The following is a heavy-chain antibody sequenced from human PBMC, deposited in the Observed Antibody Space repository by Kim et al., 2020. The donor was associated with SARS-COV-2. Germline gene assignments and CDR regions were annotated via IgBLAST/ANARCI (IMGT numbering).Heavy chain of an antibody. CDR3: ASGGGVATYYYYDSSGYYYWVYFDY. D-gene: IGHD3-22*01. V-gene: IGHV4-39*01. CDR2: IYYSGST. CDR1: GGSISSSSYY. J-gene: IGHJ4*02. Sequence: SETLSLTCTVSGGSISSSSYYWGWIRQPPGKGLEWIGSIYYSGSTYYNPSLKSRVTISVDTSKNQFSLKLSSVTAADTAVYYCASGGGVATYYYYDSSGYYYWVYFDYWGQGTLVTVSS.